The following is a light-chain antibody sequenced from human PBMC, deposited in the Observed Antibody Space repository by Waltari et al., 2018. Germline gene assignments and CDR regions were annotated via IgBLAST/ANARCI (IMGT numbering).Light chain of an antibody. CDR1: SSDVGGFNY. V-gene: IGLV2-14*01. CDR3: SSFTSSSVYV. J-gene: IGLJ1*01. CDR2: EVS. Sequence: QSALTQPASVSGSPGQSITISCTGTSSDVGGFNYVSWYQQYPGKAPKLMIFEVSNRPSGVSNRFSGSKSGNTASLTISGLQAEYEADYYCSSFTSSSVYVFGTGTKVTVL.